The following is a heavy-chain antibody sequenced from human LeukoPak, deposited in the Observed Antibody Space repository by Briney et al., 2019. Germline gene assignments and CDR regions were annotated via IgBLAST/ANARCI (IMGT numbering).Heavy chain of an antibody. Sequence: GGSLRLSCTASKFTFSNYGMHWVRQAPGKGLEWVASIRFDGGYQYYADSVKGRFTSFRDNSKNTLSLQMNSLRAEDTAIYYCAKDQMEWLVSPEAFDLWGQGTMVTVSS. CDR3: AKDQMEWLVSPEAFDL. J-gene: IGHJ3*01. CDR1: KFTFSNYG. CDR2: IRFDGGYQ. D-gene: IGHD6-19*01. V-gene: IGHV3-30*02.